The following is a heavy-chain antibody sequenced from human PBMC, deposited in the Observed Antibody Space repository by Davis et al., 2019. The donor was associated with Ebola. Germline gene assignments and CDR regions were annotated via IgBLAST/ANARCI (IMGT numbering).Heavy chain of an antibody. V-gene: IGHV3-48*03. D-gene: IGHD3-22*01. J-gene: IGHJ4*02. CDR1: GFTFSSYE. CDR2: ISSSGSTI. Sequence: GGSLRLSCAASGFTFSSYEMNWVRQAPGKGLEWVSYISSSGSTIYYADSVKGRFTISRDNAKNSLYLQMNSLRAEDTAVYYCARDAYYYDSSGYYGTYVSWGQGTLVTVSS. CDR3: ARDAYYYDSSGYYGTYVS.